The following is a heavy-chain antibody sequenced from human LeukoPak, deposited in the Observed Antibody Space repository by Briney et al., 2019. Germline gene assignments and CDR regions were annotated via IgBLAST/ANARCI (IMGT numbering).Heavy chain of an antibody. CDR2: IYYSGST. CDR3: TRDVQGAYCSSTSCYNWFDP. CDR1: GGSISSSSYF. D-gene: IGHD2-2*01. V-gene: IGHV4-39*07. Sequence: PSETLSLTCTVSGGSISSSSYFWAWIRQPPGMGLEWIGNIYYSGSTYYNPSLQSRVTISVDTSKNQFSLKLSSVTAADTAVYYCTRDVQGAYCSSTSCYNWFDPWGQGTLVTVSS. J-gene: IGHJ5*02.